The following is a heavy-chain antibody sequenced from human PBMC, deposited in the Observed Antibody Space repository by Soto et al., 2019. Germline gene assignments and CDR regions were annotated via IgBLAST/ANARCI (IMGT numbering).Heavy chain of an antibody. CDR3: ARTTPTYYYDSSGYYPDY. Sequence: QVQLVQSGAEVKKPGSSVKVSCKASGGTFSSYAISWVRQAPGQGLEWMGGIIPIFGTANYAQKFQGRVTITADESTSTAYMELSRLRSEDTAVYYCARTTPTYYYDSSGYYPDYWGQGTLVTVSS. J-gene: IGHJ4*02. V-gene: IGHV1-69*12. D-gene: IGHD3-22*01. CDR1: GGTFSSYA. CDR2: IIPIFGTA.